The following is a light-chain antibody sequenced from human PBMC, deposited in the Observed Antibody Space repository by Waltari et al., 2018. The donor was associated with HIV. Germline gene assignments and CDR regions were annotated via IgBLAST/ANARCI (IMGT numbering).Light chain of an antibody. CDR1: SSDIGYFNY. CDR3: AAYAGNNIVI. CDR2: DVN. J-gene: IGLJ2*01. Sequence: QSALTQPPSASGSPGQSVPVSCTGTSSDIGYFNYVSWYQQHPSTAPQLLISDVNKRPSGVPDRFSASKSGATASLTFSGLLAEDEADYYCAAYAGNNIVIFGGGTKVTV. V-gene: IGLV2-8*01.